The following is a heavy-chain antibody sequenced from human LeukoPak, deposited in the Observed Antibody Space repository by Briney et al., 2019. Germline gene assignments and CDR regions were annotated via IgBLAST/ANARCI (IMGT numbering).Heavy chain of an antibody. Sequence: GGSLRLSCAASGFTFSSYAMHWVRQAPGKGLEWVAVISYDGSNKYYADSVKGRFTISRDNSKNTLYLQMNSLRAEDTAVYYCARDGACSGGSCPGYNWFDPWGQGTLVTVSS. CDR3: ARDGACSGGSCPGYNWFDP. CDR1: GFTFSSYA. CDR2: ISYDGSNK. J-gene: IGHJ5*02. V-gene: IGHV3-30-3*01. D-gene: IGHD2-15*01.